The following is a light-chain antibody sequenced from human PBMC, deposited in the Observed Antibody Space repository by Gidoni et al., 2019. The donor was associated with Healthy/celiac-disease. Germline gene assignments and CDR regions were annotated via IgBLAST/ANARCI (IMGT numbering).Light chain of an antibody. CDR2: KAS. J-gene: IGKJ1*01. Sequence: DIQMTQSPSTLSASVGDRVTITCRASQSISSWLAWYQQKTGKAPKLLIYKASSLESGVPSRCSGSGSGTEFTLTISSLQPDDFATYYCQQYNSYSPWTFVQGAKVEIK. V-gene: IGKV1-5*03. CDR3: QQYNSYSPWT. CDR1: QSISSW.